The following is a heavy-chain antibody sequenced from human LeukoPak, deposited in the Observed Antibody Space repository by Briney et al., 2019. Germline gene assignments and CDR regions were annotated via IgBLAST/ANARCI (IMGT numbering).Heavy chain of an antibody. J-gene: IGHJ3*02. CDR3: ARAVVPSAIEEAFDI. CDR1: EFTFNRYT. CDR2: ISSSGHYI. Sequence: PGGSLRLSCAASEFTFNRYTMAWVRQAPGKGLDWVSSISSSGHYIYYADSLKGRFTMSRDNANNLLYLQMNSLRVEGTAVYYCARAVVPSAIEEAFDIWGQGTMVTVSS. V-gene: IGHV3-21*01. D-gene: IGHD2-2*02.